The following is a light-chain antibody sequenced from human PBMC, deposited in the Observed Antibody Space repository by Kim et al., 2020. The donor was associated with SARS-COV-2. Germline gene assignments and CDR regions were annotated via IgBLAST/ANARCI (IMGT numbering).Light chain of an antibody. CDR1: QTISSY. Sequence: DIQMTQSPSSLSASVGDRVTITCRASQTISSYLNWYQQIPGTAPKLLIYGASTLQSGFPSRFSGSGSGTDFTLTVSSLQPEDFATYYCHQSYITPYTFGQGTKLEI. CDR2: GAS. CDR3: HQSYITPYT. J-gene: IGKJ2*01. V-gene: IGKV1-39*01.